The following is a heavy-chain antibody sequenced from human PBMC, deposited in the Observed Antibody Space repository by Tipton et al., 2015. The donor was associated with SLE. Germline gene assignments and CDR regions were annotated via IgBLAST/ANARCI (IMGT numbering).Heavy chain of an antibody. Sequence: TLSLTCTVSGYSISSGYYWGWIRQPPGKGLEWSGSICHSGSTYYNPSLKSRVTISVDTSKNQFSLKLSSVTAADTAVYYCARAPRGCSSTSCLPYWGQGTLVTVSS. CDR2: ICHSGST. J-gene: IGHJ4*02. V-gene: IGHV4-38-2*02. D-gene: IGHD2-2*01. CDR3: ARAPRGCSSTSCLPY. CDR1: GYSISSGYY.